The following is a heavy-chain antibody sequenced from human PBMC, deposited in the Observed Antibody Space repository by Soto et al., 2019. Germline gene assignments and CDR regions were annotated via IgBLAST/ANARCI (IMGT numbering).Heavy chain of an antibody. CDR1: GFTFRTYN. V-gene: IGHV3-48*01. J-gene: IGHJ5*02. Sequence: GGSLRLSCAASGFTFRTYNMHWVRQAPGKGLEWVSYISHSSSTIHYTESVKGRFSVSRDNAKNSLYLQVNSLRAEDTAVYYCARDTGSWPSWFDPWGQGTQVTVSS. CDR3: ARDTGSWPSWFDP. D-gene: IGHD6-13*01. CDR2: ISHSSSTI.